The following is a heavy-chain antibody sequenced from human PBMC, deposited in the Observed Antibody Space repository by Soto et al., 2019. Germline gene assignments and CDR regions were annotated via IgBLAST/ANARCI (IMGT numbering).Heavy chain of an antibody. CDR2: MNPILGIT. J-gene: IGHJ4*02. D-gene: IGHD5-18*01. Sequence: ASVKVSCKASGGTFSSYTISWVRQAPGQGLEWMGRMNPILGITDYAQKFQGRVTMTRNTSISTAYMELSSLRSEDTAVYYCARERSYGLDYWGQGTLVTVSS. V-gene: IGHV1-8*02. CDR3: ARERSYGLDY. CDR1: GGTFSSYT.